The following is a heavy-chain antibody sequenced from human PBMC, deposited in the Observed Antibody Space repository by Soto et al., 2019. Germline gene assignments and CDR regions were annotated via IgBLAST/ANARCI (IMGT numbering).Heavy chain of an antibody. Sequence: QVQLQESGPGLVKPSQPLSLTCTVSGGSIRSGGYYWSWIRQHPGKGLEWIGYIYYSGTTYYSPSLMSRVTLSIDTSENQLSLKLTSVTAADTAIYYCARGTTGRSTSGYSFVVSYGLDVWGQGTTVTVSS. V-gene: IGHV4-31*03. CDR2: IYYSGTT. J-gene: IGHJ6*02. CDR1: GGSIRSGGYY. CDR3: ARGTTGRSTSGYSFVVSYGLDV. D-gene: IGHD3-22*01.